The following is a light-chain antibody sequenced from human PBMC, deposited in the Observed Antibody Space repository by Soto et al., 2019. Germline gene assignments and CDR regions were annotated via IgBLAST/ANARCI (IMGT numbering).Light chain of an antibody. CDR3: QQYVSSPRT. J-gene: IGKJ2*01. CDR2: GAS. CDR1: QTVSTNY. V-gene: IGKV3-20*01. Sequence: EIVLTQSPGTLSLSPGERATLSCRASQTVSTNYLAWYQQKPGQAPRLLIYGASSRATGIPDRFSGSGSGTDFILTISRLEPEDFAVYYCQQYVSSPRTFGQGTKLEIK.